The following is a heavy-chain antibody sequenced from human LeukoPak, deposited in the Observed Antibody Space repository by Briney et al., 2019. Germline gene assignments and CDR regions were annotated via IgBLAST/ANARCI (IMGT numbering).Heavy chain of an antibody. V-gene: IGHV3-23*01. CDR3: AREAADYYGSGSYFDY. CDR1: GFTFISDA. J-gene: IGHJ4*02. D-gene: IGHD3-10*01. Sequence: AGSLRLSCAASGFTFISDAMSCVRQAPGKGLEWVSAISGSGGSTYYADSVKGRFTISRDNSKNTLYLQMNSLRAEDTAVYYCAREAADYYGSGSYFDYWGQGTLVTVSS. CDR2: ISGSGGST.